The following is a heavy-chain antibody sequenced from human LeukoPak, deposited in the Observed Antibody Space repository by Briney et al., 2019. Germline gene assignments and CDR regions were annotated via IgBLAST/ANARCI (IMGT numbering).Heavy chain of an antibody. CDR2: INPNSGGT. J-gene: IGHJ4*02. V-gene: IGHV1-2*02. CDR3: ARLVEMATNLDY. D-gene: IGHD5-24*01. Sequence: ASVKVSCKASGYTFTGYYMHWVRQAPGQGLECMGCINPNSGGTNYAQKFQGRVTMTRDTSISTAYTELSRLRSDDTAVYYCARLVEMATNLDYWGQGTLVTVSS. CDR1: GYTFTGYY.